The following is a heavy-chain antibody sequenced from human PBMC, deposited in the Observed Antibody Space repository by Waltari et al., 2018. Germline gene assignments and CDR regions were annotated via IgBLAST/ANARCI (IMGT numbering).Heavy chain of an antibody. CDR2: IIPIFGTA. D-gene: IGHD3-22*01. CDR3: ARGEDYYDSSGYPLGFDP. V-gene: IGHV1-69*05. CDR1: GGTFSSYA. J-gene: IGHJ5*02. Sequence: QVQLVQSGAEVKKPGSSVKVSCKASGGTFSSYAISWVRQAPRQGLEWMGGIIPIFGTANYAQKFQGRVTITTDESTSTAYMELSSLRSEDTAVYYCARGEDYYDSSGYPLGFDPWGQGTLVTVSS.